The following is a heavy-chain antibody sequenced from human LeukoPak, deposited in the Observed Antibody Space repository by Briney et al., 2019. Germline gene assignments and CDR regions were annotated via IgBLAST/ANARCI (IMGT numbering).Heavy chain of an antibody. V-gene: IGHV1-46*01. CDR1: GYTFTSYY. D-gene: IGHD2-21*02. CDR2: IHPSGGST. CDR3: AKGKGSYCDGDCSSRILDH. J-gene: IGHJ4*02. Sequence: ASVKVSCKASGYTFTSYYMHWVRQAPGQGLEWMGIIHPSGGSTSYAQKFQGRVTMTRDTSTSTVYMELSSLRSEDTAVYYCAKGKGSYCDGDCSSRILDHWGQGTLVTVSS.